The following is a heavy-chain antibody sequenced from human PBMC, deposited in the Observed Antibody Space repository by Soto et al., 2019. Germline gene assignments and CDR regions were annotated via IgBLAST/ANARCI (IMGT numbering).Heavy chain of an antibody. D-gene: IGHD3-3*01. V-gene: IGHV3-7*01. CDR3: ARMLLQEDFGVVIDYYYYMDV. CDR1: GFTFSSYW. Sequence: GGSLRLSCAASGFTFSSYWMSWVRQAPGKGLEWVANIKQDGSEKYYVDSVKGRFTISRDNAKNSLYLQMNSLRAEDTAVYYCARMLLQEDFGVVIDYYYYMDVWGKGTTVTVSS. CDR2: IKQDGSEK. J-gene: IGHJ6*03.